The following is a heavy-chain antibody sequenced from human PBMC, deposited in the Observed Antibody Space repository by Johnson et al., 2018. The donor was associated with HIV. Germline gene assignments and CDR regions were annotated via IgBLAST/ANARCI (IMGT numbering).Heavy chain of an antibody. Sequence: VQLVESGGGLIQPEGSLRLSCAASGFTVSSNYMSWVRQAPGKGLEWVSVIYSGGSTYYADSVKGRFTISRDNSKNTLYLQMNSLRAEDTALYYCAREVGIQLWSSDAFDIWGQGTMVTVSS. CDR2: IYSGGST. J-gene: IGHJ3*02. D-gene: IGHD5-18*01. CDR3: AREVGIQLWSSDAFDI. CDR1: GFTVSSNY. V-gene: IGHV3-53*01.